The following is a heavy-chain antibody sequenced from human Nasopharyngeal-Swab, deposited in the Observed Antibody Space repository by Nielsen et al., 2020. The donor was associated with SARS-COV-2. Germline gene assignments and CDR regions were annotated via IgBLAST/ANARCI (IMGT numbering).Heavy chain of an antibody. CDR2: IIPIFGIA. CDR1: GGTFSGYA. V-gene: IGHV1-69*04. D-gene: IGHD3-22*01. J-gene: IGHJ6*02. CDR3: ASQGGGDYYDSRRYYNYVMDV. Sequence: SVKVSCKASGGTFSGYAISWVRQAPGQGLEWMGRIIPIFGIANYAQKLQGRVTITADKSTSTAYMELSSLRSEDTAVYYCASQGGGDYYDSRRYYNYVMDVWGQGTTVTVSS.